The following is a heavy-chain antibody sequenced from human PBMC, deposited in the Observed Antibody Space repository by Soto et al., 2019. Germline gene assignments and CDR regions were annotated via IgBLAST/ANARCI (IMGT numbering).Heavy chain of an antibody. J-gene: IGHJ4*02. CDR2: ISGSGANT. V-gene: IGHV3-23*01. CDR3: AKRQSGNFGPFDY. D-gene: IGHD2-21*02. CDR1: GFSISSDA. Sequence: PXGSLRLSCAASGFSISSDAMSWVRQAPGKGLEWVSGISGSGANTNYADSVKGRFAISIDNSKNTLYLQMSSLRAEDTAVYYCAKRQSGNFGPFDYWGQGTLVTVSS.